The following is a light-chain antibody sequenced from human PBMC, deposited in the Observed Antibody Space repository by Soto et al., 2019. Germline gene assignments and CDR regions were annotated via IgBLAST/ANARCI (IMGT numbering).Light chain of an antibody. Sequence: DIQMTQSPSSLSASVGDRVTIACRASQSISNFLNWYQHKPGKAPKLLIYLASSLQSGVPSRFSGSGSGTDFTLTINSLHPEDFAIYYCQQSYTTPQTFGQGTKV. CDR1: QSISNF. CDR3: QQSYTTPQT. CDR2: LAS. V-gene: IGKV1-39*01. J-gene: IGKJ1*01.